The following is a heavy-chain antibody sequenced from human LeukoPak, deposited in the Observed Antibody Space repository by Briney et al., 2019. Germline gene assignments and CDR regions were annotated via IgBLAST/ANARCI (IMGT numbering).Heavy chain of an antibody. Sequence: GGSLRLSCAASGFTFSSYGMSWVRQGPGKGLEWVSGISGSGDSTNYADSVKGRFTISRDNSKNMLFLQMNFLRVEDTAIYFCAKVGGVIVAGTTAFDNWGQGTLVIVPS. CDR2: ISGSGDST. D-gene: IGHD6-19*01. CDR1: GFTFSSYG. J-gene: IGHJ4*02. V-gene: IGHV3-23*01. CDR3: AKVGGVIVAGTTAFDN.